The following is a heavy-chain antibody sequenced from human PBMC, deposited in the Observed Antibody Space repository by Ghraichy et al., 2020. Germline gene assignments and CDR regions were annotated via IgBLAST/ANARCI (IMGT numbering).Heavy chain of an antibody. Sequence: GESLNISCAASGFTFSSYWMHWVRQAPGKGLVWVSRINSDGSSTSYADSVKGRFTISRDNAKNTLYLQMNSLRAEDTAVYYCARETRYYDILTGYYSSGNFDYWGQGTLVTVSS. D-gene: IGHD3-9*01. CDR2: INSDGSST. J-gene: IGHJ4*02. CDR3: ARETRYYDILTGYYSSGNFDY. CDR1: GFTFSSYW. V-gene: IGHV3-74*01.